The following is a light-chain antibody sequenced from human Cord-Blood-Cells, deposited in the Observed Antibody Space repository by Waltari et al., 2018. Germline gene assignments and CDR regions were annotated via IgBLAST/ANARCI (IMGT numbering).Light chain of an antibody. CDR1: SSNIGSNY. CDR2: RNN. J-gene: IGLJ2*01. CDR3: AAWDDSLSGVV. Sequence: QSVLTQPPSAPGTPGQRVTIPCSGRSSNIGSNYVYWYQQLPGTTPKLLNYRNNQRPSGVPDRFSGSKSGTSASLAISGLRSEDEADYYCAAWDDSLSGVVFGGGTKLTVL. V-gene: IGLV1-47*01.